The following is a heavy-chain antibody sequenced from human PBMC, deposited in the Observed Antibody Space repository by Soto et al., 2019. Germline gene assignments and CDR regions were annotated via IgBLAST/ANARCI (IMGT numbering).Heavy chain of an antibody. CDR3: ALEVASIKSYYCDKDV. CDR1: GFSLSSGGVG. D-gene: IGHD1-26*01. CDR2: FYWDDDK. J-gene: IGHJ6*02. Sequence: QITLKESGPTLVKPTQTLTLTCTFSGFSLSSGGVGVAWIRQPPGKALEWLAVFYWDDDKRYSPSLKTRLTITNDSPKNHVVLTMTNTDPVDTATSYCALEVASIKSYYCDKDVWGQGTTVTVSS. V-gene: IGHV2-5*02.